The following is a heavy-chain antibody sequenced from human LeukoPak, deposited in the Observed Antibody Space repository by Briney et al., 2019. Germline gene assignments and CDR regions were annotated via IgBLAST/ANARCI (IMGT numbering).Heavy chain of an antibody. J-gene: IGHJ4*02. D-gene: IGHD3-22*01. V-gene: IGHV1-24*01. CDR1: GYTLTESS. Sequence: ASVKVSCKVSGYTLTESSIHWVRQAPGKGLEWIGGFDPEYGETIYAQNFQGGVTMTEDTSTDTAYMELSSLRSEDTAVYYCATDSTQTRDYDSSGYYSFDYWGQGTLVTVSS. CDR3: ATDSTQTRDYDSSGYYSFDY. CDR2: FDPEYGET.